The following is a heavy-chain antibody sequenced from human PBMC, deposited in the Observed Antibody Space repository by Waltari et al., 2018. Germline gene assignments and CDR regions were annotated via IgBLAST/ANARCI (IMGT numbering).Heavy chain of an antibody. V-gene: IGHV1-24*01. Sequence: QVQLVQSGAAVKKPGASVKVSCKVSGYTLPELSIHWVRQAPGKGLEWMGGFDPEDGETIYAQKFQGRVTMTEDTSTDTAYMELSSLRSEDTAVYYCATPGVESNPLNWFDPWGQGTLVTVSS. CDR3: ATPGVESNPLNWFDP. CDR1: GYTLPELS. J-gene: IGHJ5*02. D-gene: IGHD2-15*01. CDR2: FDPEDGET.